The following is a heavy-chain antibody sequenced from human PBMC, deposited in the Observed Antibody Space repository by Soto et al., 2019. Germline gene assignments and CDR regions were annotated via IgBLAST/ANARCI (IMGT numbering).Heavy chain of an antibody. CDR1: GFTFDDYA. J-gene: IGHJ4*02. CDR3: ARVKSGYCSGGNCLLDY. V-gene: IGHV3-9*01. CDR2: ISWNSANI. D-gene: IGHD2-15*01. Sequence: GGSLRLSCAASGFTFDDYAMHWVRQAPGKGPEWVSGISWNSANIDYADSVKGRFTISRDNAKNSLSLQMNSLRAEDSAFYYCARVKSGYCSGGNCLLDYWGQGTLVTVSS.